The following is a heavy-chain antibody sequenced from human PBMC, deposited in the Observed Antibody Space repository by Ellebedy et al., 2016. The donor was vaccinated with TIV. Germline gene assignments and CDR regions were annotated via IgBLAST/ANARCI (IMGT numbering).Heavy chain of an antibody. J-gene: IGHJ4*02. CDR1: GFTFSSYE. CDR2: ISGSGDST. Sequence: GESLKISCASSGFTFSSYEMNWVRQAPGKGLEWVSAISGSGDSTYYADSVKGRFTFSRDNSKNTLYLHMNSLRAEDTAVYYCAKGVWFGELSDPYYFDYWGPGTLVTVSS. V-gene: IGHV3-23*01. D-gene: IGHD3-10*01. CDR3: AKGVWFGELSDPYYFDY.